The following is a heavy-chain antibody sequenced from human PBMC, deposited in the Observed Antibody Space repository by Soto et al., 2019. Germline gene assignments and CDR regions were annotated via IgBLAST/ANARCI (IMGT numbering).Heavy chain of an antibody. V-gene: IGHV1-3*01. Sequence: EASVKVSCKASGYTFTSYAMHWVRQPPGQRLEWMGWINAGNGNTKYSQKFQGRVTITRDTSASTAYMELSSLRSEDTAVYYCARDPLFTIFGVVITDNYFDYWGQGTLLTVSS. D-gene: IGHD3-3*01. J-gene: IGHJ4*02. CDR2: INAGNGNT. CDR3: ARDPLFTIFGVVITDNYFDY. CDR1: GYTFTSYA.